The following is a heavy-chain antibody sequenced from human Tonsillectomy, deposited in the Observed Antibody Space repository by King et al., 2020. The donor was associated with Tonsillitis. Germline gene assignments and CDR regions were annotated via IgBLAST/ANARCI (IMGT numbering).Heavy chain of an antibody. CDR1: GGTFSSYA. J-gene: IGHJ4*02. V-gene: IGHV1-69*04. CDR2: IIPILGIP. CDR3: ARGGGNYYDSSGPLFDY. Sequence: QLVQSGAEVKKPGSSVKVSCKASGGTFSSYAISWVRQAPGQGLEWMGRIIPILGIPNYAQKFQGRVTITADKSTSTAYMELRSLRSEDTAGYYCARGGGNYYDSSGPLFDYWGQGTLVTVSS. D-gene: IGHD3-22*01.